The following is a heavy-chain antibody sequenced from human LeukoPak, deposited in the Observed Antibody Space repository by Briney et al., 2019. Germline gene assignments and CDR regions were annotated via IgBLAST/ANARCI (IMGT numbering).Heavy chain of an antibody. CDR1: GFTFSDYY. J-gene: IGHJ3*02. V-gene: IGHV3-11*04. Sequence: PGGSLRLSCAASGFTFSDYYMSWIRQAPGKGLLWGLCISSSSSSIYYADSVKGRFTISRDNAKNSLYLQTNSLRAEDPAVYYCARVGSYNWNYYLDIWGQGTMVTVSS. CDR2: ISSSSSSI. D-gene: IGHD1-7*01. CDR3: ARVGSYNWNYYLDI.